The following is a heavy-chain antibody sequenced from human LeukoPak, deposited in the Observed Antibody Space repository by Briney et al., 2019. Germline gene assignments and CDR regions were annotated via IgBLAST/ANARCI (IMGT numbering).Heavy chain of an antibody. J-gene: IGHJ6*03. CDR2: ISYDKSNK. CDR3: AKLEMATIILIENLYMDV. V-gene: IGHV3-30*18. CDR1: GFTFSSYD. D-gene: IGHD5-24*01. Sequence: GGSLRLSCAASGFTFSSYDMHWVRQAPGKGLEWVAVISYDKSNKYYADSVKGRFTISRDNSKNTLYLQMNSLRAEDTAVYYCAKLEMATIILIENLYMDVWGKGTTVTVSS.